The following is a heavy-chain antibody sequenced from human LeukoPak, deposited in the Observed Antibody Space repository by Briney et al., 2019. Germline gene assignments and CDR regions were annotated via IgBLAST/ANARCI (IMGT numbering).Heavy chain of an antibody. D-gene: IGHD5-24*01. V-gene: IGHV3-13*01. CDR2: IGTAGDT. J-gene: IGHJ3*01. Sequence: GGSLRLSCAASGFTFRTYDMHWVRQGKGEGLEWGSAIGTAGDTYYAGSVKGRFTISRENAKNSLFLQMNSLTAGDTAVYYCTTGRRDGYNSAFDFWGQGTMVTVSS. CDR1: GFTFRTYD. CDR3: TTGRRDGYNSAFDF.